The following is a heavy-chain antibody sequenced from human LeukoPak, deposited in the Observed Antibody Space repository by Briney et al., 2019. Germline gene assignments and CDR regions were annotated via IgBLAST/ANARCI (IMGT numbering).Heavy chain of an antibody. J-gene: IGHJ3*01. CDR2: IYPADSDT. V-gene: IGHV5-51*01. CDR3: ARHGLVDDEAFDV. CDR1: GYSFTKYW. Sequence: GESLKISCKGSGYSFTKYWIGWVRQMPGKGLEWMVIIYPADSDTRYSPSFRGQVTISADKSINTAYLQWSSLKASDSAMYYCARHGLVDDEAFDVWGQGTMVTVSS. D-gene: IGHD1-26*01.